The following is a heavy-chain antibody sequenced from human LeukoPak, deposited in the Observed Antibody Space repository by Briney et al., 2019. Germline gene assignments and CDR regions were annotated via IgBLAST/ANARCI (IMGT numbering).Heavy chain of an antibody. CDR2: ISAYNGNT. D-gene: IGHD4-23*01. V-gene: IGHV1-18*01. Sequence: SVKVSCKASGYTFTSYGISWVRQAPGQGLEWMGWISAYNGNTNYAQKLQGRVTMTTDTSTSTAYMELRSLRSDDTAVYYCARDLATVVTNYYYGMDVWGQGTTVTVSS. J-gene: IGHJ6*02. CDR1: GYTFTSYG. CDR3: ARDLATVVTNYYYGMDV.